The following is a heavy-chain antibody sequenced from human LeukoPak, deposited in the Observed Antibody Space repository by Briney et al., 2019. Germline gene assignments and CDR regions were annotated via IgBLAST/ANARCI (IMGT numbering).Heavy chain of an antibody. CDR2: FDPEDGET. CDR3: ATNDGYCSSTSCFDFDY. D-gene: IGHD2-2*01. J-gene: IGHJ4*02. Sequence: ASVKVSCKVSGYTLTELSMHWVRQAPGKGLEWMGGFDPEDGETIYAQKFQGRVTMTEDTSTDTAYMELSSLRSEDTAAYYCATNDGYCSSTSCFDFDYWGQGTLVTVS. CDR1: GYTLTELS. V-gene: IGHV1-24*01.